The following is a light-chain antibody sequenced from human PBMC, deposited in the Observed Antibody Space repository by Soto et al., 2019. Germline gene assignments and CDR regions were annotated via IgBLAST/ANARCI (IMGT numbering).Light chain of an antibody. V-gene: IGKV1D-13*01. Sequence: AIQLTQSPSSLSASVGDRVTITCRASQSISSALAWYQQKPGKAPKLLIYDASSLESGVPSRFSGGGSGTDVTLTISSLQLEDFATYYCQQFNNYSYTFGHGTKLEIK. J-gene: IGKJ2*01. CDR2: DAS. CDR1: QSISSA. CDR3: QQFNNYSYT.